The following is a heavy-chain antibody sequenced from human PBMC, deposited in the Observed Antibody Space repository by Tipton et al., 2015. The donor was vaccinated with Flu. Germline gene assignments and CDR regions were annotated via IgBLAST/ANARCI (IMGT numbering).Heavy chain of an antibody. CDR3: ARDLRGYSGYTGGDAFDV. Sequence: LRLSCTVSGGSIRNYYWSWIRQPAGKGLEWIGRISHSGSTNYNASLNGRVTMSVDPSKGQLSLRLSSVTAADTAKYYCARDLRGYSGYTGGDAFDVWGQGTMVTVSS. CDR1: GGSIRNYY. J-gene: IGHJ3*01. D-gene: IGHD5-12*01. CDR2: ISHSGST. V-gene: IGHV4-4*07.